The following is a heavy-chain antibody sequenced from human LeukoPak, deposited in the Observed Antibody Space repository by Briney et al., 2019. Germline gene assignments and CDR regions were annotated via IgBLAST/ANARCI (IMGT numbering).Heavy chain of an antibody. V-gene: IGHV3-53*01. CDR3: AKSYEMIDYYYGMDV. CDR2: IYSGGST. CDR1: GFTVSSNY. D-gene: IGHD2-21*01. Sequence: PGGSLRLSCAASGFTVSSNYMSWVRQAPGKGLEWVSVIYSGGSTYYADSVKGRFTISRDNSKNTLYLQMNSLRAEDTAVYYCAKSYEMIDYYYGMDVWGQGTTVTVSS. J-gene: IGHJ6*02.